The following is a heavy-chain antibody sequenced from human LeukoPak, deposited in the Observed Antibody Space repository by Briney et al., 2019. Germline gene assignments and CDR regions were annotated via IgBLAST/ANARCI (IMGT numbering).Heavy chain of an antibody. CDR3: ARDGPPDY. CDR1: GFTFRSYE. J-gene: IGHJ4*02. CDR2: ISASGDTL. V-gene: IGHV3-48*03. Sequence: QPGGSLRLSCAASGFTFRSYEMNWVRQAPGKGLEWVSYISASGDTLDYAESVKGRITISRDNAKNSLYLQMDSLRAEDTAIYYCARDGPPDYWGQGTLVSVSS.